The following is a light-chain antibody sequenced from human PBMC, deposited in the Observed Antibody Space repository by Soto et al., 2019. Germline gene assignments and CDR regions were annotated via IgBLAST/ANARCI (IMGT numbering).Light chain of an antibody. V-gene: IGLV4-69*01. CDR3: QTWGTGIRV. Sequence: QLVLTQSPSASASLGDSVKLTCTLSSGHRSYAIAWPQQQPETGPRYLMKVNSDGSHTKGDGIPDRFSGSSSGAERHLTISSLQSEDEADYYCQTWGTGIRVFGTGTKLTVL. CDR2: VNSDGSH. CDR1: SGHRSYA. J-gene: IGLJ1*01.